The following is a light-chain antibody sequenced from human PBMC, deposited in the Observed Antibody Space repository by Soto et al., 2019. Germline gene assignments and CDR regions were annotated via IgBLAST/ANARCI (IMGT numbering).Light chain of an antibody. CDR3: QPSYSTPWT. V-gene: IGKV1-39*01. J-gene: IGKJ1*01. Sequence: DIQMTQSPSSLSASVGDRVTITCRASQSISSYLNWYQQKPGKAPKLLIYAASSLQSGVPSRFSGSGSGTDFTLTISSLQPEDFATYYCQPSYSTPWTFRQGTKVEIK. CDR1: QSISSY. CDR2: AAS.